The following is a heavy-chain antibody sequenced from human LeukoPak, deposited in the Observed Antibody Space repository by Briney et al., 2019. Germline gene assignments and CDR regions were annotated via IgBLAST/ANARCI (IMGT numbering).Heavy chain of an antibody. Sequence: SETLSLTCTVSGGSISSGGYYWSWIRQHPGKGLEWIGYIYYSGSTYYNPSLKSRVTISVDTSKNQFSLKLSSVTAADTAVYYCAKQYLPYYYGMDVWGQGTTVTVSS. V-gene: IGHV4-31*03. D-gene: IGHD1/OR15-1a*01. CDR1: GGSISSGGYY. CDR3: AKQYLPYYYGMDV. J-gene: IGHJ6*02. CDR2: IYYSGST.